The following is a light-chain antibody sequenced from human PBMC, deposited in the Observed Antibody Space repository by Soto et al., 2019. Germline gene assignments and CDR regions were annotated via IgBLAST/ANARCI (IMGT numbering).Light chain of an antibody. V-gene: IGKV3-20*01. CDR2: GAS. CDR1: QSVSSTY. CDR3: QQYGSLVLT. J-gene: IGKJ4*01. Sequence: EIVLTQSPGTLSLSPGERATLSCRASQSVSSTYLAWYQQKPGQAPRLLIYGASSRATGIPDRFSGSGSGTDFTLTIRRLEPEDFTVYYCQQYGSLVLTFGGGTKVEIK.